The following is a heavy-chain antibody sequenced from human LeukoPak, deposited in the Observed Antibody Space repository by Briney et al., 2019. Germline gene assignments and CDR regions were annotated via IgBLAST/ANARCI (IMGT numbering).Heavy chain of an antibody. CDR1: GGSISSYY. CDR2: IYYSGST. D-gene: IGHD3-22*01. V-gene: IGHV4-59*12. Sequence: SETLSLTCTVSGGSISSYYWSWIRQPPGKGLEWIGYIYYSGSTNYKPSLKSRVTISVDTSKNQFSLKLSSVTAADTAVYYCARDKYYYDSSGSTFDYWGQGTLVTVSS. CDR3: ARDKYYYDSSGSTFDY. J-gene: IGHJ4*02.